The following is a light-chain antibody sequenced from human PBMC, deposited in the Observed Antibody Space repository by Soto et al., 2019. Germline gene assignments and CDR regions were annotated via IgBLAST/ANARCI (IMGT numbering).Light chain of an antibody. Sequence: QSALTQAASVSGSPGQSITISCAGTSSDIGAYNYVSWYQQHPGKAPKLLIYDVTNRPSGVSDRFSGSKSGRTASLTISGLQADDHTEYYCSSYTASIAVAFGGGTKVTVL. J-gene: IGLJ2*01. CDR1: SSDIGAYNY. V-gene: IGLV2-14*03. CDR3: SSYTASIAVA. CDR2: DVT.